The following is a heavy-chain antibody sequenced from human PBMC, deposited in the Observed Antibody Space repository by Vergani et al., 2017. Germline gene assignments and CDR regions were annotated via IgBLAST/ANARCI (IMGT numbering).Heavy chain of an antibody. D-gene: IGHD6-19*01. CDR2: IYPADSET. CDR3: ARSNSAWLPPKAFDF. J-gene: IGHJ4*02. CDR1: GFTFSNSW. V-gene: IGHV5-51*01. Sequence: EVQLVQSGAEVRKTGESLRISCKASGFTFSNSWIAWVRQMPGKGLEWMGMIYPADSETRYSPSFEGQVTISVDRSISAAYLQWTSLKASDTARYFCARSNSAWLPPKAFDFWGQGTPVTVS.